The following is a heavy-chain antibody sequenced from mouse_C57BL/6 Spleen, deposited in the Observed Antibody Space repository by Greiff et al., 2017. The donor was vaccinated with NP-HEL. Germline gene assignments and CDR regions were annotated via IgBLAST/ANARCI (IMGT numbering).Heavy chain of an antibody. J-gene: IGHJ4*01. CDR3: ARIYGYDYAMDY. V-gene: IGHV5-17*01. CDR2: ISSGSSTI. Sequence: DVKLVESGGGLVKPGGSLKLSCAASGFTFSDYGMHWVRQAPEKGLEWVAYISSGSSTIYYVDTVKGRFTISRDNAKNTLFLQMTSLRSEDTAMYYCARIYGYDYAMDYWGQGTSVTVSS. D-gene: IGHD2-2*01. CDR1: GFTFSDYG.